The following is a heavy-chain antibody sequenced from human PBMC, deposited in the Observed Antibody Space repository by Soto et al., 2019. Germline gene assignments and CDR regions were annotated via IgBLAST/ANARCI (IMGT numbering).Heavy chain of an antibody. D-gene: IGHD2-15*01. CDR1: GFTFSSYG. CDR2: ISYDGSNK. J-gene: IGHJ4*02. Sequence: PGGSLRLSCAASGFTFSSYGMHWVRQAPGKGLEWVAVISYDGSNKYYADSVKGRFTISRDNSKDTLYLQMNSLRAEDTAVYYCAKPKYCSGGSCYLSSFDYWCPGTLLTVSS. CDR3: AKPKYCSGGSCYLSSFDY. V-gene: IGHV3-30*18.